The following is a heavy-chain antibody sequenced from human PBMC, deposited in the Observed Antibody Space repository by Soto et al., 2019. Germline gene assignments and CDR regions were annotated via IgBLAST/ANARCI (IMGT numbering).Heavy chain of an antibody. D-gene: IGHD4-4*01. CDR2: INSDGSST. Sequence: GGSLRLSCAASGFTFSSYWMHWFRQAPGKGLVWVSRINSDGSSTSYADSVKGRFTISRDNAKNTLYLQMNSLRAEDTAVYYCARDPGPYSNYGYYYYYGMDVWGQGTTVTVSS. CDR3: ARDPGPYSNYGYYYYYGMDV. J-gene: IGHJ6*02. V-gene: IGHV3-74*01. CDR1: GFTFSSYW.